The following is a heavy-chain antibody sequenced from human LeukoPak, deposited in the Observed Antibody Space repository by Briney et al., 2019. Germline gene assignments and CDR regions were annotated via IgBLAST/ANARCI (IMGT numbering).Heavy chain of an antibody. V-gene: IGHV6-1*01. J-gene: IGHJ5*02. CDR2: TYFRSKWYN. CDR1: GDSVSSTSAA. Sequence: SQTLSLTCAISGDSVSSTSAAWNWIRQSPSRGLEWLGRTYFRSKWYNDYAGSVKSRITINADTSRNQFSLQLNSVTPEDTAVYYYARGDDGDCSGIRCLAVWFDPWGQGTLVTVSS. CDR3: ARGDDGDCSGIRCLAVWFDP. D-gene: IGHD2-2*01.